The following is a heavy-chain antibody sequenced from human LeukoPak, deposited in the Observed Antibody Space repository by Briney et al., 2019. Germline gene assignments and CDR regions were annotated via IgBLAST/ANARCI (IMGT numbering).Heavy chain of an antibody. CDR2: IIPIFGTA. V-gene: IGHV1-69*13. J-gene: IGHJ6*03. Sequence: SVKVSCKASGGTFSSYAISWVRQAPGQGLEWMGGIIPIFGTANYAQKFQGRVTITADESTSTAYMELSSLRSDDTAVYYCARATLGDYYYYYMDVWGKGTTVTVSS. CDR3: ARATLGDYYYYYMDV. D-gene: IGHD3-16*01. CDR1: GGTFSSYA.